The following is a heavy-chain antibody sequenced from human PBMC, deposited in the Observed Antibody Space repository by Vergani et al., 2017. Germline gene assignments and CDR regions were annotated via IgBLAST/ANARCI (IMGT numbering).Heavy chain of an antibody. CDR3: AKDSKNGDYPTYFDY. Sequence: QVQLVETGGCLFQPGRYLRLSCAASGFTFRRYGKHWVLQGPGKGLEWVAVISYDGSNKYYADSVKGRFTISRDNSKNTRYLQMKSLMAEDTAVYYCAKDSKNGDYPTYFDYWGQGSLVTVSS. V-gene: IGHV3-30*18. CDR1: GFTFRRYG. CDR2: ISYDGSNK. J-gene: IGHJ4*02. D-gene: IGHD4-17*01.